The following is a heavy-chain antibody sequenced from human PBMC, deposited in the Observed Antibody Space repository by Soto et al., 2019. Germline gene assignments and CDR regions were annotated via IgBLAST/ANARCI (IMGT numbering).Heavy chain of an antibody. D-gene: IGHD5-18*01. CDR3: ASGIQLWLRRINNGYSG. V-gene: IGHV1-69*12. Sequence: QVQLVQSGAEVKKPESSVKVSCEAPGGTYSTYAISGVRQAAGQGLEWMGGIIPMVGTANYAQGFQDRVTITADESTNTVYMELSSLRSEDTAVYFCASGIQLWLRRINNGYSGWGQGTLVTVSS. J-gene: IGHJ4*02. CDR1: GGTYSTYA. CDR2: IIPMVGTA.